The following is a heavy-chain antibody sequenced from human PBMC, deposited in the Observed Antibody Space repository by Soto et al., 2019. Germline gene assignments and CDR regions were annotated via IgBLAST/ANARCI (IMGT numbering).Heavy chain of an antibody. Sequence: EVQLVESGGGLVQPGGSLRLSCAASGFTFRSYWMSWVRQAPGKGLEWVANLKQDGSEKYYVDSVKGRFTISRDIAKNSLYLQMNSLRVEVTAVYYGAKPVTYDSHGRGAFDYWGQGTLVTVSS. CDR1: GFTFRSYW. V-gene: IGHV3-7*01. D-gene: IGHD4-17*01. CDR2: LKQDGSEK. J-gene: IGHJ4*02. CDR3: AKPVTYDSHGRGAFDY.